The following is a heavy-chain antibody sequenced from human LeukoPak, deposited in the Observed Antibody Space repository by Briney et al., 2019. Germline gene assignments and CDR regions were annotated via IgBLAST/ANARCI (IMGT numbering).Heavy chain of an antibody. CDR3: ARVPTGDRALGY. V-gene: IGHV4-34*01. J-gene: IGHJ4*02. Sequence: PSETLSLTCAVYGGSLSGYYWSWIRQPPGKGLEWIGETNHGGSINYNPSLKSRVIISIDTPKNQLSLKLSSVTAADTAVYYCARVPTGDRALGYWGQGTLVTVSS. D-gene: IGHD7-27*01. CDR2: TNHGGSI. CDR1: GGSLSGYY.